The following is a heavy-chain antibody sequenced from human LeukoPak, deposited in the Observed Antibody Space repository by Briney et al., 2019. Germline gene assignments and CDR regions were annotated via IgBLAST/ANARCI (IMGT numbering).Heavy chain of an antibody. J-gene: IGHJ4*02. CDR1: GYTFTSYY. D-gene: IGHD2-21*02. CDR3: ARDRAYCGGDCYSDY. V-gene: IGHV1-46*01. Sequence: ASVKVSCKASGYTFTSYYMRWVRQAPGQGLEWMGIINPSGGSTSYAQKFQGRVTMTRDMSTSTVYMELSSLRSEDTAVYYCARDRAYCGGDCYSDYWGQGTLVTVSS. CDR2: INPSGGST.